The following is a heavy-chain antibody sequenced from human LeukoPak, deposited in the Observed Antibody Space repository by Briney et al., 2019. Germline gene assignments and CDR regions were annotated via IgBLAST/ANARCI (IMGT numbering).Heavy chain of an antibody. Sequence: GRSLRLSCAASGFTFSSYGMHWVRQAPGKGLEWVAVIWYDGSNKYYADSVKGRFTISRDNSKNTLYLQMNSLRAEDTAVYYCAKVVDAVQMGWFDPWGQGTLVTVSS. D-gene: IGHD5-18*01. J-gene: IGHJ5*02. CDR3: AKVVDAVQMGWFDP. V-gene: IGHV3-33*06. CDR2: IWYDGSNK. CDR1: GFTFSSYG.